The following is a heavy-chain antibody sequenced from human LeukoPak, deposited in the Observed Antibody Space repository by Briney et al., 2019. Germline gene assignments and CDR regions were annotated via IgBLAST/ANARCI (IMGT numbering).Heavy chain of an antibody. J-gene: IGHJ4*02. CDR1: GVSISSSYSY. V-gene: IGHV4-39*07. D-gene: IGHD1-26*01. CDR3: AREGGTVGY. CDR2: IYYSGST. Sequence: SETLSLTYTVSGVSISSSYSYWGWIRQPPGKGLEWIGSIYYSGSTNYNPSLKSRVTISVDTSKNQFSLKLSSVTAADTAVYYCAREGGTVGYWGQGTLVTVSS.